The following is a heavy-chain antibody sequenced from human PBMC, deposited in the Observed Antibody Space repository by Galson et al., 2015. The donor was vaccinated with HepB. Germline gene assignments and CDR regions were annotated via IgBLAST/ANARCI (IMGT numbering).Heavy chain of an antibody. CDR3: ARGAALDYGDYFWYFDL. D-gene: IGHD4-17*01. J-gene: IGHJ2*01. V-gene: IGHV3-21*01. CDR2: ISSSSSYI. Sequence: SLRLSCAASGFTFSSYSMNWVRQAPGKGLEWVSSISSSSSYIYYADSVKGRFTISRDNAKNSLYLQMNSLGAEDTAVYYCARGAALDYGDYFWYFDLWGRGTLVTVSS. CDR1: GFTFSSYS.